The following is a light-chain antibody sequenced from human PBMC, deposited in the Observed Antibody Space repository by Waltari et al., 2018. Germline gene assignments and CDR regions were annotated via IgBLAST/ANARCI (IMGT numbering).Light chain of an antibody. CDR3: QQSYETSLT. J-gene: IGKJ1*01. CDR1: QSISNY. CDR2: AAS. Sequence: DIQMTQYPSSLSASVGDRVTVTCRASQSISNYLNLYQQKPGKAPTFLIYAASILQSGVPSRFSGSGSWTDFTLTISSLQPDDFATYYCQQSYETSLTFGQGTKVEF. V-gene: IGKV1-39*01.